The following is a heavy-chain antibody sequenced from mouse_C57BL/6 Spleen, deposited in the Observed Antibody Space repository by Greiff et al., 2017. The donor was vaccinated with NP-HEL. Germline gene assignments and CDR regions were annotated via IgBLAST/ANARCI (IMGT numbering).Heavy chain of an antibody. D-gene: IGHD1-1*02. CDR2: IHPNSGST. CDR1: GYTFTSYW. V-gene: IGHV1-64*01. J-gene: IGHJ1*03. CDR3: ARGNYVDWYFDV. Sequence: QLHQPGAELVKPGASVKLSCKASGYTFTSYWMHWVKQRPGQGLEWIGMIHPNSGSTNYNEKFKSKATLTVDKSSSTAYMQLSSLTSEDSAVYYCARGNYVDWYFDVWGTGTTVTVSS.